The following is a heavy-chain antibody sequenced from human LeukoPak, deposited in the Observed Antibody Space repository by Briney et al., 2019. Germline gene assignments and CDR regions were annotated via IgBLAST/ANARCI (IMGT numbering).Heavy chain of an antibody. D-gene: IGHD1-7*01. CDR3: ARELKEPRFQLNWNYEYYYYYGMDV. J-gene: IGHJ6*02. Sequence: ASVKVSCKASGYTFTSYYMHWVRQAPGQGLEWMGIINPSGGSTSYAQKFQGRVTMTRDTSTSTVYMELSSLRSEDTAVYYCARELKEPRFQLNWNYEYYYYYGMDVWGQGTTDTVSS. V-gene: IGHV1-46*01. CDR2: INPSGGST. CDR1: GYTFTSYY.